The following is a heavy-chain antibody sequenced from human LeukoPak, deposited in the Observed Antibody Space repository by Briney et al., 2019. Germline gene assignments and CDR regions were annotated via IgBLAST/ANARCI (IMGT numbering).Heavy chain of an antibody. V-gene: IGHV1-69*13. CDR2: IIPIFGTA. Sequence: SVKVSCKASGGTFSSYAISWVRQAPGQGLEWMGGIIPIFGTANYAQKFQGRVTITADESTSTAYMELSSLRSEDTAVYYCARVTMVRGVIHDYWGQGTLVTVSS. D-gene: IGHD3-10*01. CDR3: ARVTMVRGVIHDY. J-gene: IGHJ4*02. CDR1: GGTFSSYA.